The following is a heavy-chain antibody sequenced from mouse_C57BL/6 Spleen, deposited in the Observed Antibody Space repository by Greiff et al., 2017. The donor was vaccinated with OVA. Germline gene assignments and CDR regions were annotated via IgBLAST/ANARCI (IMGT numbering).Heavy chain of an antibody. CDR2: INYDGSST. D-gene: IGHD6-1*01. Sequence: DVKLVESEGGLVQPGSSMKLSCTASGFTFSDYYMAWVRQVPEKGLEWVANINYDGSSTYYLDSLKSRFIISRDNAKNIPYLQMSSLKSEDTATYYCARARASYYFDYWGQGTTLTVSS. CDR1: GFTFSDYY. J-gene: IGHJ2*01. V-gene: IGHV5-16*01. CDR3: ARARASYYFDY.